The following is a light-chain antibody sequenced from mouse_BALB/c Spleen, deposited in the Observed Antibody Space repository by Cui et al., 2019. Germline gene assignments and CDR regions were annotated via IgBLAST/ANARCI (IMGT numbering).Light chain of an antibody. V-gene: IGKV8-21*01. CDR3: KQSYNLYT. Sequence: DIVMSQSPSSLAVSAGEKVTMSCKSSHSLLNSRTRKNYLAWYQQKPGQSPKLLIYWASTRESGVPDRFTGSGSGTDFTLTISSVQAEDLAVYYCKQSYNLYTFGGGTKLEIK. CDR1: HSLLNSRTRKNY. J-gene: IGKJ2*01. CDR2: WAS.